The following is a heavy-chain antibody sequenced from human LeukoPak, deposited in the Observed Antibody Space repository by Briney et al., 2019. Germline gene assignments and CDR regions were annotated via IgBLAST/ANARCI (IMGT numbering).Heavy chain of an antibody. J-gene: IGHJ4*02. Sequence: ASVKVSCKASGYTFTDCYMHWVRQAPGQGLEWMGWINPNSGGANYAQKFQGRVTMTRDTSISTAYMELYRLRSDDTAVYYCARSVEDLHPLDYWGQGTLVTVSS. CDR2: INPNSGGA. D-gene: IGHD3-10*01. CDR1: GYTFTDCY. CDR3: ARSVEDLHPLDY. V-gene: IGHV1-2*02.